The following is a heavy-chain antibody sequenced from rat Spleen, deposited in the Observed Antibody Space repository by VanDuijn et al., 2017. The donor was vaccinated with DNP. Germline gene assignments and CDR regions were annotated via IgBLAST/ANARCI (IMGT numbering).Heavy chain of an antibody. CDR2: ISTSGGST. D-gene: IGHD1-11*01. CDR3: TTGVYGGYADWFTY. Sequence: EVQLVQSGGGLVQPGRSLKLSCAASGFTFSNYDMAWVRQAPTKGLEWVATISTSGGSTYYRDSVKGRFTISRDNAKDTQYLQMDSLRSEDTATYYCTTGVYGGYADWFTYWGQGTLVTVSS. V-gene: IGHV5S13*01. CDR1: GFTFSNYD. J-gene: IGHJ3*01.